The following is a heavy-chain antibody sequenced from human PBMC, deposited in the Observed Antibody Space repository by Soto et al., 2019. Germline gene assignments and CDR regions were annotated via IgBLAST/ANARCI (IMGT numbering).Heavy chain of an antibody. D-gene: IGHD6-13*01. CDR2: IYHSGST. V-gene: IGHV4-4*02. CDR1: SGSISSSNW. Sequence: SETLSLTCAVSSGSISSSNWWSWVRQPPGKGLEWIGEIYHSGSTNYNPSLKSRVTISVDKSKNQFSLKLSSVTAADTAVYYCARELTGEVGSWYYFDYWGQGTLVTVSS. CDR3: ARELTGEVGSWYYFDY. J-gene: IGHJ4*02.